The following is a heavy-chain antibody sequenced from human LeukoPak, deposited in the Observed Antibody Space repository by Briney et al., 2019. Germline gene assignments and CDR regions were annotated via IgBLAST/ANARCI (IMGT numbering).Heavy chain of an antibody. Sequence: GGSLRLSCAASGFTFSIYAMSWVRQGTGKGLEWVSSTISGGELTFYADSVKGRFTISRDNSKNTLYLQMNSLRAEDTAVHYCAKDRPNYYHDNGHYYRRGGDCWGQGTLVTVSS. CDR1: GFTFSIYA. CDR3: AKDRPNYYHDNGHYYRRGGDC. CDR2: TISGGELT. V-gene: IGHV3-23*01. D-gene: IGHD3-22*01. J-gene: IGHJ4*02.